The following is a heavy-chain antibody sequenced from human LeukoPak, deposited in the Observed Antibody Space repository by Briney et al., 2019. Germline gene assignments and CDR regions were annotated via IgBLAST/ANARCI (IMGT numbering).Heavy chain of an antibody. CDR1: GFTFGDYA. Sequence: GRSLRLSCTASGFTFGDYAMSWFRQAPGKGLEWVGFIRSKAYGGTTEYAASVKGRFTISRDDSKSIAYLQMNSLKTEDTAVYYRTSTASTVTTMGYYFDYWGQGTLVTVSS. V-gene: IGHV3-49*03. J-gene: IGHJ4*02. CDR2: IRSKAYGGTT. CDR3: TSTASTVTTMGYYFDY. D-gene: IGHD4-17*01.